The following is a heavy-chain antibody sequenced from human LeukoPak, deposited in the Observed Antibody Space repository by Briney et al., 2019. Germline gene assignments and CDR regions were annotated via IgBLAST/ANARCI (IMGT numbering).Heavy chain of an antibody. J-gene: IGHJ5*02. CDR1: GYSLTNYW. D-gene: IGHD4-11*01. CDR2: IYPGDSDT. CDR3: GRGGTTDSDNWFDT. V-gene: IGHV5-51*03. Sequence: KPGESLKISCKGSGYSLTNYWIGWVRQMPGKGLEWMGIIYPGDSDTRYSPSFQGQVTISADKSISTAYLQWSTLKASDTAIYYCGRGGTTDSDNWFDTWGQGTLVTVSS.